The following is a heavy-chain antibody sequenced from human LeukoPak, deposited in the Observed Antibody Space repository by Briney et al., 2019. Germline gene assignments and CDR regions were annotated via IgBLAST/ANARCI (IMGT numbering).Heavy chain of an antibody. CDR1: GYTFTGYY. D-gene: IGHD4-17*01. J-gene: IGHJ4*02. V-gene: IGHV1-2*06. CDR2: INPNSGGT. CDR3: ARDLYGDYFMGY. Sequence: ASVKVSCKASGYTFTGYYMHWVRQAPGQGPEWMGRINPNSGGTNYAQKFQGRVTMTRDTSISTAYMELSRLRSDDTAVYYCARDLYGDYFMGYWGQGTLVTVSS.